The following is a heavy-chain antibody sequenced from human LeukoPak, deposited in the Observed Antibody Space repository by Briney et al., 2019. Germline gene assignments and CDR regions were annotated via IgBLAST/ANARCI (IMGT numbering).Heavy chain of an antibody. V-gene: IGHV3-30-3*01. CDR3: ARDVRFGEPY. CDR2: ISYDGSNK. J-gene: IGHJ4*02. D-gene: IGHD3-10*01. CDR1: GFTFSSYA. Sequence: GGSLRLSCAASGFTFSSYAMHWVRQAPGKGLEWVAVISYDGSNKYYADSVKGRFTISRDNSKNTLYLQMNSLRAEDTAVYYCARDVRFGEPYWGQGTLVTVSS.